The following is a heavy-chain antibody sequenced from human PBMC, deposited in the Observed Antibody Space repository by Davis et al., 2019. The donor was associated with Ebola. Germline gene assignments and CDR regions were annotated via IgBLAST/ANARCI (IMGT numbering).Heavy chain of an antibody. Sequence: GESLKISCTASGFTFGDYAMSWVRQAPGKGLEWVGFIRSKAYGETTEYAASVKGRFTISRDDSKSIAYLQMNSLKTEDTAVYYCTTGGYYYYYGMDVWGQGTTVTVSS. CDR2: IRSKAYGETT. J-gene: IGHJ6*02. CDR3: TTGGYYYYYGMDV. D-gene: IGHD1-14*01. CDR1: GFTFGDYA. V-gene: IGHV3-49*04.